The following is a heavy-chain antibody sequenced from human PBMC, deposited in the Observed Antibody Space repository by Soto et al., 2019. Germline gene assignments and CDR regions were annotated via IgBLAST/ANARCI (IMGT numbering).Heavy chain of an antibody. J-gene: IGHJ3*01. CDR1: GFSFSSHW. V-gene: IGHV3-7*01. Sequence: EVQLVESGGGLVQPGGSLRLSCAASGFSFSSHWMTWVRQTPGKGLEWVDNRKADGSQKYYVDSVKCRFTILRDNANNSLSLQMNSLRVEDTAVYYCARDGRYCTWSDCRGDAFDVWGQGTVVTVSS. D-gene: IGHD2-8*01. CDR2: RKADGSQK. CDR3: ARDGRYCTWSDCRGDAFDV.